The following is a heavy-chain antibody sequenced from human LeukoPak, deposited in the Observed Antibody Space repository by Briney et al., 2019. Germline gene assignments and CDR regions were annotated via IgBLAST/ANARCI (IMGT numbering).Heavy chain of an antibody. CDR3: AREWAGYGSGSYYY. CDR1: GGTFSSYA. J-gene: IGHJ4*02. V-gene: IGHV1-69*13. D-gene: IGHD3-10*01. CDR2: IIPLFGTA. Sequence: ASVKVSCKASGGTFSSYAISWVRQAPGQGLEWMGGIIPLFGTANYAQKFLGRVIITADESTSTTYMYLSSLKSDDTAVYYCAREWAGYGSGSYYYWGQGTLVTVSS.